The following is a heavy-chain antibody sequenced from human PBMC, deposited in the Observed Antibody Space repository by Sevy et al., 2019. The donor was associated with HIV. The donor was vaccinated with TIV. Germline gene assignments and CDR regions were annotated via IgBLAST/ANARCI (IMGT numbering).Heavy chain of an antibody. D-gene: IGHD6-13*01. CDR2: ISYDGSNK. J-gene: IGHJ4*02. CDR1: GFTFSSYG. Sequence: GGSLRLSCAASGFTFSSYGMHWVRQAPGNGLEWVAVISYDGSNKYYADSVKGRFTISRDNSKNTLYLQMNSLRAEDTAVYYCAKERGYSSSWYVARLIDYWGQGTLVTVSS. V-gene: IGHV3-30*18. CDR3: AKERGYSSSWYVARLIDY.